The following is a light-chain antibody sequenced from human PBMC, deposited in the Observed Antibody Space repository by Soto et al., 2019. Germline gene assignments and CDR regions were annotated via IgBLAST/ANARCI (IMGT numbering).Light chain of an antibody. CDR2: GAS. CDR1: ETVATN. CDR3: QQYFEWPPMT. V-gene: IGKV3-15*01. Sequence: PGERATLSCWASETVATNLAWYQQKPGQAPRLLISGASTRAAGISDRFLGSGSGTEFTLTISSLRSEDSAIYYCQQYFEWPPMTFGQGTKVEI. J-gene: IGKJ1*01.